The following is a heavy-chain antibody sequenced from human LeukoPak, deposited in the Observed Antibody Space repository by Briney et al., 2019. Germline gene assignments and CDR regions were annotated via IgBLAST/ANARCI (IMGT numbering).Heavy chain of an antibody. J-gene: IGHJ4*02. CDR2: ISAYNGNT. Sequence: ASVKVSCKASGYTFTSYGISWVRQAPGQGLEWMGWISAYNGNTNYAQKLQGRVTMTTDTSTSTAYMELRSLRSDDTAVYYCARSPACCSGTSCYEDYGDYFDYWGQGTLVTVSS. CDR1: GYTFTSYG. V-gene: IGHV1-18*01. D-gene: IGHD2-2*01. CDR3: ARSPACCSGTSCYEDYGDYFDY.